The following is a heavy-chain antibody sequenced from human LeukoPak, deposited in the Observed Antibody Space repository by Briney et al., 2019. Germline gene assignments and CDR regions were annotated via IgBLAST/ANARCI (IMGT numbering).Heavy chain of an antibody. D-gene: IGHD3-22*01. CDR1: GGSISSRSYY. CDR2: IYYKGNT. V-gene: IGHV4-39*07. Sequence: PSETLSLTCTVSGGSISSRSYYWGWIRQPPGKGLEWIGSIYYKGNTYFNPSLKSRVTISVDTSKNQFSLKLSSVTAADTAVYYCARAGGYDSSFPLDYWGQGTLVTVSS. CDR3: ARAGGYDSSFPLDY. J-gene: IGHJ4*02.